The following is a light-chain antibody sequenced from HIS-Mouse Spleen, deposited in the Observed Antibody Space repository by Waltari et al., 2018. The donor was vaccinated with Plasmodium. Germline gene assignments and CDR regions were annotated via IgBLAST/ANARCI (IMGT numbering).Light chain of an antibody. Sequence: DIQMTQSPSSLSASVGARVTITCRASQSISSYLNWYQQKPGKAPKLLSYAASSLQSGVPSRFSGSGSGTDFTLTISSLQPEDFATYYCQQSYSTLMYTFGQGTKLEIK. CDR1: QSISSY. J-gene: IGKJ2*01. CDR2: AAS. CDR3: QQSYSTLMYT. V-gene: IGKV1-39*01.